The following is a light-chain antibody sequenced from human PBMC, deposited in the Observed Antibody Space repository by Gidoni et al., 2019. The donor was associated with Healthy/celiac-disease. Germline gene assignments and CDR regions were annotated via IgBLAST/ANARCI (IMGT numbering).Light chain of an antibody. Sequence: EIVMTQSPATLSVSPGERATLSCRASQSVSSNLAWYQQKPGQAPRLLIYGAATRATGIPARFSGSGSGTEVTLTISSLQSEDFAVYYSKQYNNWPPWTFGQGTKVEIK. CDR3: KQYNNWPPWT. V-gene: IGKV3-15*01. J-gene: IGKJ1*01. CDR2: GAA. CDR1: QSVSSN.